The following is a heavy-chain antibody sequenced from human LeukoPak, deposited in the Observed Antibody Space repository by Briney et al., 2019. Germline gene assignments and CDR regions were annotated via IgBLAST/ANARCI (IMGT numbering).Heavy chain of an antibody. Sequence: SETLSLTCTVSGGSISSYSWSWIRQSPGKGLEWIGHIYSSGSTNYNTSLKSRVTISIDTSKNQFSLKLSSVTAADTALYYCARNYDNSGYTAFGYWGRGTLVTVSS. CDR3: ARNYDNSGYTAFGY. J-gene: IGHJ4*02. CDR1: GGSISSYS. D-gene: IGHD3-22*01. V-gene: IGHV4-59*01. CDR2: IYSSGST.